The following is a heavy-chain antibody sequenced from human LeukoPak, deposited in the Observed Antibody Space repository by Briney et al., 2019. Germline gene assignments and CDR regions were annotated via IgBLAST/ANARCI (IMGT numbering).Heavy chain of an antibody. J-gene: IGHJ6*04. V-gene: IGHV4-39*07. CDR1: GGSISSSSYY. Sequence: SETLSLTCTVSGGSISSSSYYWGWIRQPPGKGLEWIGSIYYSGSTYYNPSLKSRVTISVDTSKNQFSLKLSSVTAADTAVYYCARGRIQLWLLRWFDPWGKGTTVTVSS. CDR3: ARGRIQLWLLRWFDP. CDR2: IYYSGST. D-gene: IGHD5-18*01.